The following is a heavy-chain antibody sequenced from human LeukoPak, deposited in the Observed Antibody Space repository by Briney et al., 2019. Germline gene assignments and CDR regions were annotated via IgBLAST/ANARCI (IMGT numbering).Heavy chain of an antibody. Sequence: GGSLRLSCAASGFTFSSYSMTWVRQAPGKGLEWVSSISSSSYIYYADSVKGRFTISRDNAKNSLYLQMNSLRAEDTAVYYCASRITMVRGVITDYWGQGTLVTVSS. J-gene: IGHJ4*02. CDR3: ASRITMVRGVITDY. CDR1: GFTFSSYS. CDR2: ISSSSYI. V-gene: IGHV3-21*01. D-gene: IGHD3-10*01.